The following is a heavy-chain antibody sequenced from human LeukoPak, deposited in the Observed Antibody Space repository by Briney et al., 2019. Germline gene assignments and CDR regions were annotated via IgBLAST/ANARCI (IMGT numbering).Heavy chain of an antibody. J-gene: IGHJ4*02. CDR1: GGTFSSHA. CDR3: ARGQALVRGFDY. CDR2: IIPIFGTA. Sequence: GASVKVSCKASGGTFSSHAISWVRQAPGQGLEWMGGIIPIFGTANYAQKFQGRVTITTDESTSTAYMELSSLRSEDTAVYYCARGQALVRGFDYWGQGTLVTVSS. V-gene: IGHV1-69*05. D-gene: IGHD6-6*01.